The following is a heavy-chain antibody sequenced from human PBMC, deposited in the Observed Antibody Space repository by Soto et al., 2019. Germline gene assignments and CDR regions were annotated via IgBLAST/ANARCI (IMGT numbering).Heavy chain of an antibody. V-gene: IGHV1-18*01. Sequence: QVQLVQSGGEVKQPGASVKVSSKTSGYTLTSYGISWVRQAPGQGLEWMGWISGYNGDTKYVQKFQGRVTLTTDTSTNTAYMEVRSLRSDDTAVYYCARDWVGDLAYWGQGTLVTVSS. J-gene: IGHJ4*02. CDR3: ARDWVGDLAY. D-gene: IGHD4-17*01. CDR2: ISGYNGDT. CDR1: GYTLTSYG.